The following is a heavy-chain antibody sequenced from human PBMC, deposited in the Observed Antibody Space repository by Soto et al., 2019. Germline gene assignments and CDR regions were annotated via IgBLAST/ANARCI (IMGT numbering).Heavy chain of an antibody. CDR1: GFSFSSSG. CDR3: ARGNWKYGYFDY. D-gene: IGHD1-7*01. CDR2: IWHDGGNK. J-gene: IGHJ4*02. Sequence: QVQLVESGGGVVQPGRSLRLSCVASGFSFSSSGMHWVRQAPGNGLQWVAVIWHDGGNKYNADSVKGRFSISRDNSKNTIYLQMNSLRVEDTAVYYCARGNWKYGYFDYWGQGTLVTVSS. V-gene: IGHV3-33*01.